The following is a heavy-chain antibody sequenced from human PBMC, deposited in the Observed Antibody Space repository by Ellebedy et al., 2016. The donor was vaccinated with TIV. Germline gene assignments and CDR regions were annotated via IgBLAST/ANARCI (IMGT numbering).Heavy chain of an antibody. Sequence: GESLKISCAASGFAFSTYSMNWVRQAPGKGLEWVSSISSSGAYRYHADSMEGRFTISRDNDKNSLYLQMNSLRADDTAVYYCAREKSGHKWNDGFDSWGQGTLVTVSS. CDR1: GFAFSTYS. D-gene: IGHD1-1*01. V-gene: IGHV3-21*01. J-gene: IGHJ4*02. CDR2: ISSSGAYR. CDR3: AREKSGHKWNDGFDS.